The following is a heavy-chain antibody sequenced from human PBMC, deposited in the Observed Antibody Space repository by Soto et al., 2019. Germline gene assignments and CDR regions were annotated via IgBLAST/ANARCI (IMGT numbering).Heavy chain of an antibody. CDR1: GYTFTGYF. CDR2: INPNSGAT. Sequence: ASVKVSCKASGYTFTGYFMHWVRQAPGEGLEWMGWINPNSGATKYAPKFQGRVTMTRDTSNRTAYLELSRLTSDDTAIYYCARGGCTTLDHLPWGQVPTGTVSS. J-gene: IGHJ6*01. CDR3: ARGGCTTLDHLP. V-gene: IGHV1-2*02. D-gene: IGHD2-15*01.